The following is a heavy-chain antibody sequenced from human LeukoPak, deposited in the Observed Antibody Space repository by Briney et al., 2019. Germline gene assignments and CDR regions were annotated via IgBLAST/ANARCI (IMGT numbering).Heavy chain of an antibody. D-gene: IGHD6-13*01. Sequence: GESLKISCKGSGYTFTSHDINWVRPATGQGVEWMGWNNPNSGNTGYAQKFQGRVTITRNTSISTAYMELRSLRPEDTAVYYCATGGLSRYSSHVGAFDIWGQGTMVTVSS. CDR1: GYTFTSHD. J-gene: IGHJ3*02. CDR2: NNPNSGNT. CDR3: ATGGLSRYSSHVGAFDI. V-gene: IGHV1-8*03.